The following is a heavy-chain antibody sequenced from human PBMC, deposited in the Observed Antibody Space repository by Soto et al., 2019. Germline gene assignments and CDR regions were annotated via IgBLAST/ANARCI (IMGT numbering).Heavy chain of an antibody. CDR2: IYHSGST. J-gene: IGHJ6*04. V-gene: IGHV4-4*02. CDR1: GGSISSSNW. D-gene: IGHD2-2*01. Sequence: PSETLSLTCAVSGGSISSSNWWSWVRQPPGKGLERIGEIYHSGSTNYNPSLKSRVPTPVDKSKNQFSLKLSSVTAADTDVYYCETELVVPAAYYGMDVWGKGTPVS. CDR3: ETELVVPAAYYGMDV.